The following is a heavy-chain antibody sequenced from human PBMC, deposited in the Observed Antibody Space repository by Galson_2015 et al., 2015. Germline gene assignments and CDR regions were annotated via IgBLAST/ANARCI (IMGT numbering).Heavy chain of an antibody. CDR3: ARGRQLLDH. Sequence: CKASGYTFSGYFLHWVRQAPGQGLEWMGRINPNSGGTNYTQKFQSRVTMTRDTSISTVYMELSSLRSDDSAVYYCARGRQLLDHWGQGTLVTVSS. J-gene: IGHJ4*02. D-gene: IGHD2-2*01. V-gene: IGHV1-2*06. CDR1: GYTFSGYF. CDR2: INPNSGGT.